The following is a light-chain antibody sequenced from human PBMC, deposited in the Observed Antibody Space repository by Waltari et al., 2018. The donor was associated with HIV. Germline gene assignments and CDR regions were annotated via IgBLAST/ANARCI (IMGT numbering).Light chain of an antibody. Sequence: QSALTKPPSASGYPGQSVTISCAGTSSDIGLYNFVSWYQHHPVKAPKLMISEVSRRPSGFPVRFSGSKSGNTSSLTVSWLQAEDEAAYYCFSYAGNNYLLFGGGTKLTVL. J-gene: IGLJ2*01. V-gene: IGLV2-8*01. CDR3: FSYAGNNYLL. CDR2: EVS. CDR1: SSDIGLYNF.